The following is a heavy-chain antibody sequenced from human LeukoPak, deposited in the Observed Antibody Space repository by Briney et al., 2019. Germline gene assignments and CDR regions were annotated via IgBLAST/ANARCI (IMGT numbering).Heavy chain of an antibody. V-gene: IGHV3-74*01. J-gene: IGHJ4*02. CDR2: VNSDGNAT. CDR3: TSFYETN. CDR1: GFIFTKYW. D-gene: IGHD2/OR15-2a*01. Sequence: PGVSLRLSCAASGFIFTKYWMHWVRQAPGKGLVWVSHVNSDGNATSYADSVKGRFTISRDNAKNTVYLHMNSLRVEDTAVYYCTSFYETNWGQGTLVTVSS.